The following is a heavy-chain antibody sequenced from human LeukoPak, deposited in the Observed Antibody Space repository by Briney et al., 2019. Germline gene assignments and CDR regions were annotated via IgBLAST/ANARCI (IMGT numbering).Heavy chain of an antibody. J-gene: IGHJ4*02. V-gene: IGHV3-49*04. D-gene: IGHD3-10*01. CDR2: IRSKAYGGTT. Sequence: AGGSLRLSCTASGFTLGDYAMSWVRQAPGKGLEWVTFIRSKAYGGTTEYAASVKGRFTISRDDSKSIAYLQMNSLKTEDTAVYYCSRGRGAYYSDYWGQGTLVTASS. CDR1: GFTLGDYA. CDR3: SRGRGAYYSDY.